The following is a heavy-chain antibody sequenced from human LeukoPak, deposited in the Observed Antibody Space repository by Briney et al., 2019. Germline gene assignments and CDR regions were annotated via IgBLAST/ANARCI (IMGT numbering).Heavy chain of an antibody. CDR3: ARDLGGSGNYYTNDAFDI. CDR2: ISSSSSYI. J-gene: IGHJ3*02. V-gene: IGHV3-21*01. D-gene: IGHD3-10*01. Sequence: GGSLRLSCAASGFIFRSYSMNWVRQAPGKGLEWVSSISSSSSYIYYADSVKGRFIVSRDNAKNSLYLQMSSLRAEDTAVYYCARDLGGSGNYYTNDAFDIWGQGTMVTVSS. CDR1: GFIFRSYS.